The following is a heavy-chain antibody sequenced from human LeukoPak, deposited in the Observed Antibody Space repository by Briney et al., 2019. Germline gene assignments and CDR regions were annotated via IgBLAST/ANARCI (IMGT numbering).Heavy chain of an antibody. V-gene: IGHV1-8*01. CDR1: GYTFTSYD. D-gene: IGHD6-13*01. J-gene: IGHJ5*02. CDR2: MNPNSGNT. Sequence: ASVKVSCKASGYTFTSYDINWVRQATGQGLEWMGWMNPNSGNTGYAQKFQGRVTMTRNTSISTAYMELSSLRSEDTAVYYCARTRVGSWYKLMGNKIAFDPWGQGTLVTVSS. CDR3: ARTRVGSWYKLMGNKIAFDP.